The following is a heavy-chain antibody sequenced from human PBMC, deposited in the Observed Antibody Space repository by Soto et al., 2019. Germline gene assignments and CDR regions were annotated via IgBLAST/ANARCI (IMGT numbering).Heavy chain of an antibody. J-gene: IGHJ6*02. V-gene: IGHV1-69*12. CDR2: IIPIFGTA. D-gene: IGHD2-21*02. CDR3: ATELTTFPRSHPAYYGMDV. Sequence: QVQLVQSGAEVKKPGSSVKVSCKASGGTFSSYAISWVRQAPGQGLEWMGGIIPIFGTANYAQKFQGRVTITADESTSTAYMELSSLRSEDTAVYYCATELTTFPRSHPAYYGMDVWGQGTTVTVSS. CDR1: GGTFSSYA.